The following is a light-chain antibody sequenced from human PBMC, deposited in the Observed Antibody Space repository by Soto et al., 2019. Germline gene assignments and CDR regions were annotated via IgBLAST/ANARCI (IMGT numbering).Light chain of an antibody. J-gene: IGKJ1*01. CDR3: QVYGSSPKT. Sequence: IVLTQSPGTLSLSPGEGATLSCRASQPVNSGYLAWYQQKPGQAPRLLMYGVSTRDTGIPDRFSGSGAGTDFTLTISRPEPGDFAVYYCQVYGSSPKTFGQGTKVDIK. V-gene: IGKV3-20*01. CDR2: GVS. CDR1: QPVNSGY.